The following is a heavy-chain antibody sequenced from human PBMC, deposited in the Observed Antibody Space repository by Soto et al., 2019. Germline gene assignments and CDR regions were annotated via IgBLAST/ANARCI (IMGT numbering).Heavy chain of an antibody. CDR2: IIPIFGTA. V-gene: IGHV1-69*13. J-gene: IGHJ4*02. Sequence: ASVKVSCTASGGTFSSYAISWVRQAPGQGLEWMGGIIPIFGTANYAQKFQGRVTITADESTSTAYMELSSLRSEDTAVYYCATRITMVRGVITYFDYWGQGTLVTVSS. CDR3: ATRITMVRGVITYFDY. D-gene: IGHD3-10*01. CDR1: GGTFSSYA.